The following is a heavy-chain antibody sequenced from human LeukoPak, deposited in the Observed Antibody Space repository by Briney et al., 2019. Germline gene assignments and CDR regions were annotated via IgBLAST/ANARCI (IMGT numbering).Heavy chain of an antibody. D-gene: IGHD4-17*01. Sequence: ASVKVSCKASGYTFTSYDINWVRQAAGQGLEWMGWVNPDTGNTAYARKFQGRVTITRNTSINTVYMELSSLRSEDTAMYYCARVASTRYGDYEGYFDYWGQGTLVTVSS. CDR3: ARVASTRYGDYEGYFDY. CDR1: GYTFTSYD. V-gene: IGHV1-8*03. J-gene: IGHJ4*02. CDR2: VNPDTGNT.